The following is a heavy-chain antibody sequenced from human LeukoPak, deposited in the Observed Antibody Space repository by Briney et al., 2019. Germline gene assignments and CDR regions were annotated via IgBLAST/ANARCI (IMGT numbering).Heavy chain of an antibody. CDR2: IKQDGSEK. CDR3: ARVGYSYGYAGTFDY. J-gene: IGHJ4*02. V-gene: IGHV3-7*01. CDR1: GFTFSSYW. D-gene: IGHD5-18*01. Sequence: GGSLRLSCAASGFTFSSYWMSWVRQAPGKGLEWVANIKQDGSEKYYVDSVKGRFTISRDNAKSSLYLQMNSLRAEDTAVYYCARVGYSYGYAGTFDYWGQGTLVTVSS.